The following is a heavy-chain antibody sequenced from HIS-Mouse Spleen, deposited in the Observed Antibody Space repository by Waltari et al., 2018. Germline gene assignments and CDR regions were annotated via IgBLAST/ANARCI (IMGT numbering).Heavy chain of an antibody. V-gene: IGHV3-53*01. CDR3: ARGSSLELRSYYGMDV. Sequence: EVQLVESGGGLIQPGGSLRLSCAASGFTVSSNHMRWVRPAPGKGLEWVSVIYSGGSTYYADSVKGRFTISRDNSKNTLYLQMNSLRAEDTAVYYCARGSSLELRSYYGMDVWGQGTTVTVSS. CDR2: IYSGGST. CDR1: GFTVSSNH. J-gene: IGHJ6*02. D-gene: IGHD1-7*01.